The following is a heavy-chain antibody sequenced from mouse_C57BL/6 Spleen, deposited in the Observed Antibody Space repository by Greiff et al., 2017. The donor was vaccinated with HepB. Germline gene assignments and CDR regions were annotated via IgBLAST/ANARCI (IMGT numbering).Heavy chain of an antibody. V-gene: IGHV5-4*03. CDR3: VDYAFAY. CDR1: GFTFSSYA. Sequence: EVKLVESGGGLVKPGGSLKLSCAASGFTFSSYAMSWVRQTPEKRLEWVATISDGGSYTYYPDNVKGRFTISRDNAKNNLYLQMSHLKSEDTAMYYCVDYAFAYWGQGTLVTVSA. CDR2: ISDGGSYT. D-gene: IGHD2-4*01. J-gene: IGHJ3*01.